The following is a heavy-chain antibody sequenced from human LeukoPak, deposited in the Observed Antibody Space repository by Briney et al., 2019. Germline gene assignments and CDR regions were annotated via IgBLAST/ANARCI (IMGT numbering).Heavy chain of an antibody. D-gene: IGHD6-6*01. CDR1: RCTFTSAW. J-gene: IGHJ4*02. Sequence: GGSLRLSCAASRCTFTSAWMTWLRQAPGKGLEWVGRIKSKTDGGTTDYAAPVKGRITISRDDSKNALYLQMNSLKTEDTAVYYCATVQQLVPDYWGQGTLVTVSS. CDR2: IKSKTDGGTT. V-gene: IGHV3-15*01. CDR3: ATVQQLVPDY.